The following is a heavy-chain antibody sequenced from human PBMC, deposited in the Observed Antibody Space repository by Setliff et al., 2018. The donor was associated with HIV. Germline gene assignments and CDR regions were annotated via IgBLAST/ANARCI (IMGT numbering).Heavy chain of an antibody. D-gene: IGHD3-10*01. CDR2: INHSGST. CDR3: ARGPGITMVRGVIPRGWFDP. Sequence: SETLSLTCAVYGGSFSGYYWSWIRQPPGKGLEWIGEINHSGSTNYNPSLKSRVTISVDTSKNQFSLKLSSVTAADTAVYYCARGPGITMVRGVIPRGWFDPWGQGALVTVS. J-gene: IGHJ5*02. V-gene: IGHV4-34*01. CDR1: GGSFSGYY.